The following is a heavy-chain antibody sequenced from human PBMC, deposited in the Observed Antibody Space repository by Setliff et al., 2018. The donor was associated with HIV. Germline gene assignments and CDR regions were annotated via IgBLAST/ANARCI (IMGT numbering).Heavy chain of an antibody. V-gene: IGHV4-39*07. CDR1: GDSMSSDNYF. CDR3: ARLITRGAARPLGGDAFDI. CDR2: IFHSGNT. D-gene: IGHD6-6*01. Sequence: SETLSLTCTVSGDSMSSDNYFWVWVRQPPGKGLEWMGNIFHSGNTYYSPSLKSRVIISVDRSGNQFSLRLTSVTAADTAVYYCARLITRGAARPLGGDAFDIWGQGTMVTVSS. J-gene: IGHJ3*02.